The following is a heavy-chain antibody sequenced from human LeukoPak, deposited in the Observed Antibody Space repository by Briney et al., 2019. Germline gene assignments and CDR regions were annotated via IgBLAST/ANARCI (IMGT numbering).Heavy chain of an antibody. J-gene: IGHJ4*02. CDR3: ARLIAARPDSIDY. Sequence: ASVKVSCKASGGTFSSYAISWVRQAPGQGLEWMGWINPNSGGTNYAQKFQGRVTMTRDTSISTAYMELSRLRSDDTAVYYCARLIAARPDSIDYWGQGTLVTVSS. CDR2: INPNSGGT. CDR1: GGTFSSYA. D-gene: IGHD6-6*01. V-gene: IGHV1-2*02.